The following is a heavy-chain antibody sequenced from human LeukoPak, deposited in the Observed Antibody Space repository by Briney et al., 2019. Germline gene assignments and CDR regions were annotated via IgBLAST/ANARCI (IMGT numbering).Heavy chain of an antibody. J-gene: IGHJ4*02. V-gene: IGHV3-7*01. CDR1: RFTFTDYW. Sequence: GGSLRLSCAASRFTFTDYWMSWVRQVPGKGLEWVVNIKRDGSEKYYVDSVKGRFTISRDNAKNSLYLQMNSLRTEDTAVYYCARGRGSWYGVYFDYWGQGTLVTVSS. D-gene: IGHD6-13*01. CDR2: IKRDGSEK. CDR3: ARGRGSWYGVYFDY.